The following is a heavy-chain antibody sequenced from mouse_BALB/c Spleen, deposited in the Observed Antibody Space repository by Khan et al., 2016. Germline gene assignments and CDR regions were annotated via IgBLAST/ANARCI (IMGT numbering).Heavy chain of an antibody. D-gene: IGHD2-14*01. Sequence: EVQLQESGPGLVKPSQSLSLTCTVTCYSITSDYAWNWIRQFPGNKLEWMVYITHSGIPSYNPSLTSRISITRDTSKNQFFLQLNSVTTEDTATYYCASDPVGPTGFDYWGQGTTLTVSS. CDR3: ASDPVGPTGFDY. J-gene: IGHJ2*01. CDR1: CYSITSDYA. CDR2: ITHSGIP. V-gene: IGHV3-2*02.